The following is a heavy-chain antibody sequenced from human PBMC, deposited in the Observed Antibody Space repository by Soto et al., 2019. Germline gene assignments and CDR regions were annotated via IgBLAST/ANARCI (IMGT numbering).Heavy chain of an antibody. V-gene: IGHV3-30-3*01. CDR3: ARGYDFWSGYYYPYGMDV. CDR2: ISYDGSNK. CDR1: GFTFSSYA. J-gene: IGHJ6*02. Sequence: GGSLRLSCAASGFTFSSYAMHWVRQAPGKGLEWVAVISYDGSNKNHADTVKGRFTISRDDSKNTLYLQMNSLRAEDTAVYYCARGYDFWSGYYYPYGMDVWGQGTTVTVSS. D-gene: IGHD3-3*01.